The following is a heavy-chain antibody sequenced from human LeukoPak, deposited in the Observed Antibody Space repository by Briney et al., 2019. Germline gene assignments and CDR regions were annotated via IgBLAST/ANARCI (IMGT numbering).Heavy chain of an antibody. V-gene: IGHV1-2*02. CDR3: ARGYLSPYYYYYMDV. J-gene: IGHJ6*03. CDR2: INPNTGGT. D-gene: IGHD1-14*01. CDR1: GYTFTDYY. Sequence: ASVEVSCKTSGYTFTDYYMHWVRQAPGQGLEWMGWINPNTGGTDYAQMFQGRVTLTRDTSISTAYMEVRRLRSDDTAVYYCARGYLSPYYYYYMDVWGKGTTVTVSS.